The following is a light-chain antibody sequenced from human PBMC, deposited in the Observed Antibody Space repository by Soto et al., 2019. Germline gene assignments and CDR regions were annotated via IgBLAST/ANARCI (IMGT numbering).Light chain of an antibody. V-gene: IGLV2-14*01. Sequence: QSALTQPASVSGSPGQSITISCTGTSSDVGGYNYVSWYQQHPGKAPKLMIYDVSNRPSGVSNRFSGSKSGNTASLTISGLQAEDEADYYCSSYTSSSTLYGFGTGTKGTVL. CDR3: SSYTSSSTLYG. CDR2: DVS. CDR1: SSDVGGYNY. J-gene: IGLJ1*01.